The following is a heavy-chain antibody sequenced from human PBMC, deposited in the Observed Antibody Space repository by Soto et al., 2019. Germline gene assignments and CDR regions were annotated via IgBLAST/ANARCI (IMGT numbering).Heavy chain of an antibody. CDR1: GYTFSNYG. CDR3: ARDAPHVDY. Sequence: QVQLVQSGAEVKKPGASVKVSCKASGYTFSNYGISWVRQATGQGLEWMGWISAYNGNTKYAQKLQGRVTMTTGTYTSTTYMERRSQRCADTDLYSCARDAPHVDYWGQGTLVTVSS. CDR2: ISAYNGNT. V-gene: IGHV1-18*01. J-gene: IGHJ4*02.